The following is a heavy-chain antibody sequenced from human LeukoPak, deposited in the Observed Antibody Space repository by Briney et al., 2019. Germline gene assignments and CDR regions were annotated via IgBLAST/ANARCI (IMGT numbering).Heavy chain of an antibody. D-gene: IGHD1-14*01. Sequence: SETLSLTCAVYGGSFSGHYWSWIRQPPGKGLEWIGEIIHTGSTKYNPSLESRVTMSLDSSRNQFSLELSSVTAADTAVYYCVSGQVAPRLRAEYWGQGTLVIVSS. CDR3: VSGQVAPRLRAEY. V-gene: IGHV4-34*12. CDR1: GGSFSGHY. CDR2: IIHTGST. J-gene: IGHJ4*02.